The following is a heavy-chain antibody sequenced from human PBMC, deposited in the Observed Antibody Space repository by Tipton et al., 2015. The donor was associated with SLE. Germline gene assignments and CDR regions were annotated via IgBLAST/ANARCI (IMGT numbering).Heavy chain of an antibody. CDR3: ARDSAGLGSYFDY. D-gene: IGHD7-27*01. CDR2: IYTSGST. J-gene: IGHJ4*02. CDR1: GGSISSGSYY. V-gene: IGHV4-61*09. Sequence: TLSLTCAVSGGSISSGSYYWSWIRQPAGKGLEWIGYIYTSGSTNYNPSLKSRVTISVDTSKNQFSLKLSSVTAADTAVYYCARDSAGLGSYFDYWGQGTLVTVSS.